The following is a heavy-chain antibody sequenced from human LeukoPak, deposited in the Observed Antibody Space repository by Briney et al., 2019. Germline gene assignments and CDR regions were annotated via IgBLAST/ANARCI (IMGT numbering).Heavy chain of an antibody. J-gene: IGHJ3*02. CDR3: ARRSAAKDAFDI. D-gene: IGHD6-25*01. Sequence: GGSLRLSCAASGFTFDDYTMYWVRQAPGKGLEWVSLISWDGDNTYYADSVKGRFTISRDNAKNTLYLQMNGLRAEDTAVYYCARRSAAKDAFDIWGQGTMVTVSS. CDR2: ISWDGDNT. CDR1: GFTFDDYT. V-gene: IGHV3-43*01.